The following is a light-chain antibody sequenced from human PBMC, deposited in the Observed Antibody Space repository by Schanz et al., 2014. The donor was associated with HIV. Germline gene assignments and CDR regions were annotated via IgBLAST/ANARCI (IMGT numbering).Light chain of an antibody. J-gene: IGKJ1*01. CDR3: QQYYTSPT. CDR1: RSVLYSSNKKNY. CDR2: WAS. V-gene: IGKV4-1*01. Sequence: DILMTQSPDSLAVSLGERATIHCKSSRSVLYSSNKKNYLAWYQQRPGQPPKLIFHWASTRESGVPERFSGSGSETDFTLTISSLQAEDVTVYYCQQYYTSPTFGQGTKVEIK.